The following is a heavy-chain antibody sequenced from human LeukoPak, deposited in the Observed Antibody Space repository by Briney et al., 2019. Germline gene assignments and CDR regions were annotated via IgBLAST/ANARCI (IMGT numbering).Heavy chain of an antibody. V-gene: IGHV3-7*01. CDR1: GFTFSSYW. CDR2: IKQDGSEK. CDR3: GYSGYDWFDY. J-gene: IGHJ4*02. Sequence: GGSLRLSCAASGFTFSSYWMSWVRQAPGKGLEWAANIKQDGSEKYYVDSVKGRFTISRDNAKNSLYLQMNSLRAEDTAVYYCGYSGYDWFDYWGQGTLVTVSS. D-gene: IGHD5-12*01.